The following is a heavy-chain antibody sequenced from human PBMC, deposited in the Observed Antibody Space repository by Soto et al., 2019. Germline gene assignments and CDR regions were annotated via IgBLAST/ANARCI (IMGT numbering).Heavy chain of an antibody. CDR2: IYYGEGT. D-gene: IGHD2-15*01. V-gene: IGHV4-59*01. Sequence: PSETLSLTCTVSGGSINSYYWSWIRQPPGKGLEWIGYIYYGEGTKYNPSLESRVTISVDTSKNQFSLKLSSVTAADTAVYYCARVFRNCSGGTCYMYFDYWGQGTLVTVSS. CDR3: ARVFRNCSGGTCYMYFDY. J-gene: IGHJ4*02. CDR1: GGSINSYY.